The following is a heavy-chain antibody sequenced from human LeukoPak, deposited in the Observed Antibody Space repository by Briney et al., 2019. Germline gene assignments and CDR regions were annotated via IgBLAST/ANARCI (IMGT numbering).Heavy chain of an antibody. Sequence: GGSLRLSCAASGFTFDDYAMHWVRQRPGKGLEWVSGISSNSDAVAYADSLKGRFTISRDKAKNSLYLQMNSLRDEDTAFYYCAKDRWTIFGVSSGVGWFDPWGQGTLVSVSS. CDR2: ISSNSDAV. CDR3: AKDRWTIFGVSSGVGWFDP. J-gene: IGHJ5*02. D-gene: IGHD3-3*01. CDR1: GFTFDDYA. V-gene: IGHV3-9*01.